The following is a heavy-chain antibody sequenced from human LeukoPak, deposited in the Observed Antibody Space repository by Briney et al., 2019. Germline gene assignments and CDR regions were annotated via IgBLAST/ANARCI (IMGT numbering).Heavy chain of an antibody. J-gene: IGHJ4*02. V-gene: IGHV3-20*04. D-gene: IGHD3-22*01. CDR1: GFTFSSYW. Sequence: PGGSLRLSCAASGFTFSSYWMSWVRQAPGKGLEWVSGINWNGGSTGYADSVKGRFTISRDNAKNSLYLQMNSLRAEDTALYYCARRINYYDSSGSIRYYFDYWGQGTLVTVSS. CDR3: ARRINYYDSSGSIRYYFDY. CDR2: INWNGGST.